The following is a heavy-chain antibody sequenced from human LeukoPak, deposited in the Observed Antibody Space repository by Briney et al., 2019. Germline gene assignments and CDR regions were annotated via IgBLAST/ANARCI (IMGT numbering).Heavy chain of an antibody. Sequence: GGSLRLSCAASGFTFSSYSMNWVRQAPGKGLEWVSYISSSSSTIYYADSVKGRFTISRDISKNTLYLQMNNLRAEDTAVYYCARYCSGGNCDSVLVHWGQGTLVAVSS. J-gene: IGHJ4*02. CDR2: ISSSSSTI. D-gene: IGHD2-15*01. V-gene: IGHV3-48*01. CDR1: GFTFSSYS. CDR3: ARYCSGGNCDSVLVH.